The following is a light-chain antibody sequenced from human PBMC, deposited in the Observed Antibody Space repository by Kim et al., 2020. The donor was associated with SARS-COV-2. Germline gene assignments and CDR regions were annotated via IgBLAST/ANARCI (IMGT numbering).Light chain of an antibody. V-gene: IGKV1-8*01. CDR1: QGISSY. CDR3: QQYYSYPYT. CDR2: AAS. Sequence: AIRMTQSPSSFSASTGDRVTITCRASQGISSYLAWYQQKPGKAPKLLIYAASTLRSGVPSRFSGSGSGTDFTLTISCLQSEDFATYYCQQYYSYPYTFGQGTKLEI. J-gene: IGKJ2*01.